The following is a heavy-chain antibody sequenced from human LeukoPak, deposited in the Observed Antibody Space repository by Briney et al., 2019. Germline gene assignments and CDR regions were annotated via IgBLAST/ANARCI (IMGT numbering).Heavy chain of an antibody. CDR3: ARDQEYCGGDCYATYFDY. CDR2: INPSGGST. V-gene: IGHV1-46*01. CDR1: GYTFTSYY. D-gene: IGHD2-21*02. Sequence: WASVNVSFKASGYTFTSYYMHWVRQAPGQGLEWMGIINPSGGSTSYAQKFQGRVTMTRDTSTSTVYMELSSLRSEDTAVYYCARDQEYCGGDCYATYFDYWGQGTLVTVSS. J-gene: IGHJ4*02.